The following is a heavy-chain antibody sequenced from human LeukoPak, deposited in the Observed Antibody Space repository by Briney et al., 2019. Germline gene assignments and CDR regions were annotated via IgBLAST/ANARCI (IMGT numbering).Heavy chain of an antibody. CDR3: ARTYGDYSYNCFDP. V-gene: IGHV4-39*01. Sequence: ASETLSLTCTVSGDSISRVGYYWGWIRQTPGKGLEWIGSLYSGGSSYYNPSLKSRVTISVDTSKNQFSLKLRSVTAADTALYFCARTYGDYSYNCFDPWGQGILVTVSS. CDR2: LYSGGSS. CDR1: GDSISRVGYY. D-gene: IGHD4-17*01. J-gene: IGHJ5*02.